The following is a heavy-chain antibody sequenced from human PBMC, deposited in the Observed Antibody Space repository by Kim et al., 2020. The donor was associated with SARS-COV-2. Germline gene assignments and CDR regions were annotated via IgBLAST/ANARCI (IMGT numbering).Heavy chain of an antibody. V-gene: IGHV3-49*04. D-gene: IGHD2-8*01. CDR3: TRDEDCTNGVCYHPFDY. CDR1: GFTFGDYA. CDR2: IRSKAYGGTT. J-gene: IGHJ4*02. Sequence: GGSLRLSCPASGFTFGDYAMSWVRQAPGKGLEWVGFIRSKAYGGTTEYAASVKGRFTISRDDSKTIAYLQMNSLKTEDTAVYYCTRDEDCTNGVCYHPFDYWGQGTLVTVSS.